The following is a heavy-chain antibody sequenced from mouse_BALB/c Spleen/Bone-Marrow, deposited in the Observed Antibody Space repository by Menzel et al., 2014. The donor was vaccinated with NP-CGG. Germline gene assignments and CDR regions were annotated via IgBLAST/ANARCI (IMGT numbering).Heavy chain of an antibody. V-gene: IGHV5-9-4*01. CDR3: ASGDVYFAY. J-gene: IGHJ3*01. CDR2: ISSGGSYT. Sequence: EVQLVESGGGLVKPGGSLKLSCAASGFTFSSYAMSWVRRSPDKRLEWVAEISSGGSYTYYPDTVTGRFTISRDNAKNTLYLEMRSLRSEDTAMYYCASGDVYFAYWGQGTLVTVSA. CDR1: GFTFSSYA.